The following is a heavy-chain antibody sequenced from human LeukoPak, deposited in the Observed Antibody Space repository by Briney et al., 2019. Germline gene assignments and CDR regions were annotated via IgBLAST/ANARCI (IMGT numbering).Heavy chain of an antibody. V-gene: IGHV3-43D*03. Sequence: PGGSLRLSCAASGVTFDDYAMHWVRQAPGKGLEWVSLISWNGGSTYYAGSVKGRFTISRDNSKNSLYLQMTSLRNEDTALYYCAKDRLSIAASAGGPHYWGQGTLVTVSS. J-gene: IGHJ4*02. D-gene: IGHD6-13*01. CDR3: AKDRLSIAASAGGPHY. CDR1: GVTFDDYA. CDR2: ISWNGGST.